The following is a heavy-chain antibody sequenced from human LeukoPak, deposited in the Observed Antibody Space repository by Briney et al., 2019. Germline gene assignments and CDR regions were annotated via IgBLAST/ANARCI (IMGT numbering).Heavy chain of an antibody. J-gene: IGHJ3*02. CDR3: ARGGAARRYGAFDI. Sequence: SETLSLTCSVSGGSISSYYWTWIRQSPEKGLEWIGYIQSIGGTNYNPSLKSRVTISVDTSKNQFSLKLSSVTAADTAVYYCARGGAARRYGAFDIWGQGTMVTVSS. CDR1: GGSISSYY. D-gene: IGHD6-6*01. CDR2: IQSIGGT. V-gene: IGHV4-59*12.